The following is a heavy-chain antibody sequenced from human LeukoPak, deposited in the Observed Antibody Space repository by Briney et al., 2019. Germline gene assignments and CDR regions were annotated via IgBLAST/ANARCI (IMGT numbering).Heavy chain of an antibody. CDR2: ITSTSSSM. CDR3: ARVRGQRGYSSGWFDY. CDR1: GFDFSIYS. J-gene: IGHJ4*02. Sequence: GGSLRLSCTASGFDFSIYSMNWVRQTPGKGLEWISYITSTSSSMYYADSVKGRFTLSRDNAKNSLHLQMNSLRAEDTAVYYCARVRGQRGYSSGWFDYWGQGTLVTVSS. V-gene: IGHV3-48*01. D-gene: IGHD6-19*01.